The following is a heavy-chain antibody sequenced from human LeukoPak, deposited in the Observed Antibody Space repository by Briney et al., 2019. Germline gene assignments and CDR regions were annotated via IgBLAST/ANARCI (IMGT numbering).Heavy chain of an antibody. J-gene: IGHJ4*02. Sequence: GGSLRLSCAASGFTFSSYGMHWVRRAPGKGLEWVAVIWYDGSNKYYADSVKGRFTISRDNSKNTLYLQMNSLRAEDTAVYYCARDREQLVLDYWGQGTLVTVSS. CDR3: ARDREQLVLDY. V-gene: IGHV3-33*01. D-gene: IGHD6-13*01. CDR1: GFTFSSYG. CDR2: IWYDGSNK.